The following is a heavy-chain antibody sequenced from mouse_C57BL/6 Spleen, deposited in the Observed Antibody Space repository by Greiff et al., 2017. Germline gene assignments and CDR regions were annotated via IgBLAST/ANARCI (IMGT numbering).Heavy chain of an antibody. V-gene: IGHV1-74*01. CDR1: GYTFTSYW. CDR2: IHPSDSDT. J-gene: IGHJ4*01. Sequence: QVQLQQPGAELVKPGASVKVSCKASGYTFTSYWMHWVKQRPGQGLEWIGRIHPSDSDTNYNQKFKGKATLTVDKSSSTAYMQLSSLTSEDSAVYYCAIKGYDRGYYAMDYWGQGTSVTVPS. CDR3: AIKGYDRGYYAMDY. D-gene: IGHD2-2*01.